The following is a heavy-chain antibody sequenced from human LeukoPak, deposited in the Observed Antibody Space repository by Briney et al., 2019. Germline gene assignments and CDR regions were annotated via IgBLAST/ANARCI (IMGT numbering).Heavy chain of an antibody. Sequence: ASVNVSCKASGYTFTRYAMNWVRQAPGQGLEWMGWISAYNGNTNYAQKLQGRVTMTTDTSTSTAYMELRSLRSDDTAVYYCARDHGQLWFPGRDYWGQGTLVTVSS. CDR3: ARDHGQLWFPGRDY. J-gene: IGHJ4*02. CDR2: ISAYNGNT. V-gene: IGHV1-18*01. D-gene: IGHD5-18*01. CDR1: GYTFTRYA.